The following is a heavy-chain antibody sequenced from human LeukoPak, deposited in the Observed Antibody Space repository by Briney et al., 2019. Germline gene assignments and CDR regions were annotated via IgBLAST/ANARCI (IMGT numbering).Heavy chain of an antibody. CDR2: INSDGSST. V-gene: IGHV3-74*01. Sequence: PGGSLRLSCAASGFTFSTYWMHRVRQAPGEGPVWVSRINSDGSSTIYADSVKGRFTISRDNAKSTLYLQMNSLRAEDTAVYYCARSYGMVVWGQGTTVTVSS. CDR1: GFTFSTYW. CDR3: ARSYGMVV. J-gene: IGHJ6*02.